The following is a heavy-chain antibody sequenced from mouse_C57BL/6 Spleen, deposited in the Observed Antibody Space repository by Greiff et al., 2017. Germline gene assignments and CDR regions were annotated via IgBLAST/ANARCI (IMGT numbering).Heavy chain of an antibody. Sequence: EVQLQQSGPELVKPGASVKISCKASGYSFTGYYMNWVKQSPEKSLEWIGEINPSTGGTTYNQKFKAKATLTVDKSSSTAYMQLKSLTSEDSAVYYCARSYYGYDGGFYAMDYWGQGTSVTVSS. CDR2: INPSTGGT. D-gene: IGHD2-9*01. V-gene: IGHV1-42*01. J-gene: IGHJ4*01. CDR3: ARSYYGYDGGFYAMDY. CDR1: GYSFTGYY.